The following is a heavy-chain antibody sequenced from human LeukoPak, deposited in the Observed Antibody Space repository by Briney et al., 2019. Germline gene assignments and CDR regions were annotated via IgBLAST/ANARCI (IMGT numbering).Heavy chain of an antibody. D-gene: IGHD1-26*01. CDR1: GFTFSSYG. Sequence: GGSLRLSCAASGFTFSSYGMHWVRQAPGKGLEWVAVIWYDGSNKYYADSVKGRFTISRDNSKDTLYLQMNSLRAEDTAVYYCAGKIVVDGFDYWGQGTLVTVSS. J-gene: IGHJ4*02. CDR2: IWYDGSNK. V-gene: IGHV3-33*01. CDR3: AGKIVVDGFDY.